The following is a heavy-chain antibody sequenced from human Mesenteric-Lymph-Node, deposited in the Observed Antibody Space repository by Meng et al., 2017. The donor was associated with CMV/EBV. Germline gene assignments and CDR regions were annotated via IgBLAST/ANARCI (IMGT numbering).Heavy chain of an antibody. V-gene: IGHV3-7*01. Sequence: GGSLRLSCAVSGFSVSNNHVAWVRQAPGKGLEWVANIKQDGSEKYYVDSVKGRFTISRDNAKNSLYLQMNSLRAEDTAVYYCARSGPKQWLVSRWFDPWGQGTLVTVSS. D-gene: IGHD6-19*01. J-gene: IGHJ5*02. CDR1: GFSVSNNH. CDR2: IKQDGSEK. CDR3: ARSGPKQWLVSRWFDP.